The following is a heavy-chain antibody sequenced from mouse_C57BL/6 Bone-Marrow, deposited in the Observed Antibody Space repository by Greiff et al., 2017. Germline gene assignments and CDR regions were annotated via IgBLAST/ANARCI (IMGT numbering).Heavy chain of an antibody. CDR2: ISNLAYSI. J-gene: IGHJ4*01. D-gene: IGHD1-1*01. Sequence: EVHLVESGGGLVQPGGSLKLSCAASGFTFSDYGMAWVRQAPRKGPEWVAFISNLAYSIYYADTVTGRFTISRENAKNTLYLEMSSLRSEDTAMYYCARASPYGSSHYAMDDWGQGTSVTVSS. V-gene: IGHV5-15*01. CDR1: GFTFSDYG. CDR3: ARASPYGSSHYAMDD.